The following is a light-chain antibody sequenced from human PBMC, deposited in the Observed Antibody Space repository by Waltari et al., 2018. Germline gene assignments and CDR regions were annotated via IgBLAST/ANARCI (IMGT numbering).Light chain of an antibody. CDR2: GKN. J-gene: IGLJ3*02. V-gene: IGLV3-19*01. CDR1: SLRSYY. CDR3: NSRDSSGNHLEWV. Sequence: SSELTQDPAVSVALGQTVRITCQGDSLRSYYASWYQQKPGQAPVLVIYGKNNRPSGIPDRFSGSRSGNTASLTITGAQAEDEADYYCNSRDSSGNHLEWVFGGGTKLTVL.